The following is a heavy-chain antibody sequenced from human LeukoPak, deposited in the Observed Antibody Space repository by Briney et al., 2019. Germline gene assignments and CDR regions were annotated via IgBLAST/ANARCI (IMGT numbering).Heavy chain of an antibody. Sequence: ASVKVPCKASGGTFSSYAISWVRQAPGQGLEWMGGIIPIFGTANYAQKFQGRVTITADKSTSTAYMELSSLRSEDTAVYYCARGPERWEPGTLDYWGQGTLVTVSS. CDR3: ARGPERWEPGTLDY. V-gene: IGHV1-69*06. J-gene: IGHJ4*02. CDR1: GGTFSSYA. CDR2: IIPIFGTA. D-gene: IGHD1-26*01.